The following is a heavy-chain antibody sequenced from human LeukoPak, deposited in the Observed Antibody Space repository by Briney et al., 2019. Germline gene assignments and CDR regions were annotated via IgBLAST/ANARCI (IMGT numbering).Heavy chain of an antibody. CDR2: IWYDGSNK. J-gene: IGHJ3*02. Sequence: SGGSLRLSCAASGFTFSSYGMHRVRQAPGKGLEWVAVIWYDGSNKYYADSVKGRFTISRDNSKNTLYLQMNSLRAEDTAVYYCARDRYDILTGYYNQHAFDIWGQGTMVTVSS. V-gene: IGHV3-33*01. D-gene: IGHD3-9*01. CDR1: GFTFSSYG. CDR3: ARDRYDILTGYYNQHAFDI.